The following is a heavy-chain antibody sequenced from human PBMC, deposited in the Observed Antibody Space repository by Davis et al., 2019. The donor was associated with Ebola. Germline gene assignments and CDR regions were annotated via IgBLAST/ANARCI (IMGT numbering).Heavy chain of an antibody. Sequence: GESLKISCTVSQFSVSNNYMTWVRQAPGKGLEWVSILYRGGSTYYADSVKGRFITSRDNSKNILFLQMNSLRPEDTAVYYCATVTTLASRLVDFDSWGQGTLVTVSS. CDR1: QFSVSNNY. V-gene: IGHV3-66*01. CDR2: LYRGGST. D-gene: IGHD1-26*01. J-gene: IGHJ4*02. CDR3: ATVTTLASRLVDFDS.